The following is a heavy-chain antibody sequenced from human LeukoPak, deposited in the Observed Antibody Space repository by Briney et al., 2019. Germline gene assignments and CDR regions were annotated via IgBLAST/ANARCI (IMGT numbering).Heavy chain of an antibody. CDR2: ISFDGNQE. J-gene: IGHJ4*02. V-gene: IGHV3-30-3*01. CDR3: AKDMGATTGFDY. CDR1: GFTFDNYA. Sequence: PGRSLRLSCEASGFTFDNYAMHWVRQAPGRRLEWVAVISFDGNQEYYPDSVKGRFTISRDNSKNTLYLQMNSLRAEDTAVYYCAKDMGATTGFDYWGQGTLVTVSS. D-gene: IGHD1-26*01.